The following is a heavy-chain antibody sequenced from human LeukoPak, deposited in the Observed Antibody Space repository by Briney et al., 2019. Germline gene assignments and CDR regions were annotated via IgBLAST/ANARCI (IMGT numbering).Heavy chain of an antibody. CDR3: ASGPAINNWFDP. V-gene: IGHV4-31*03. CDR1: GGSISSGGYY. J-gene: IGHJ5*02. CDR2: IYYSGTT. D-gene: IGHD5-24*01. Sequence: SQTLSLTCTVSGGSISSGGYYWSWIRQHPGKGLELIGYIYYSGTTYYNPSLKSRVTISVDTSKNQFSLKLSSVTAADTAVYYCASGPAINNWFDPWGQGTLVTVSS.